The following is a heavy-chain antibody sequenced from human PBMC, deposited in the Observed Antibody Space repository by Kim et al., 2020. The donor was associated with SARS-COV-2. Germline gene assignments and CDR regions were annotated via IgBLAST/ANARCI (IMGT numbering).Heavy chain of an antibody. CDR3: AVSPGGFGELLYLGDWFDP. V-gene: IGHV1-8*01. CDR1: GYTFTSYD. Sequence: ASVKVSCKASGYTFTSYDINWVRQATGQGLEWMGWMNPNSGNTGYAQKFQGRVTMTRNTSISTAYMELSSLRSEDTAVYYCAVSPGGFGELLYLGDWFDPWGQGTLVTVSS. D-gene: IGHD3-10*01. CDR2: MNPNSGNT. J-gene: IGHJ5*02.